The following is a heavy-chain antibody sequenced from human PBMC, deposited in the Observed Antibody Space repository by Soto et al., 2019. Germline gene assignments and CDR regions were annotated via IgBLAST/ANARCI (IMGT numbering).Heavy chain of an antibody. CDR3: ARSPGRSTSLEIYYYYYYGMDV. D-gene: IGHD2-2*01. CDR1: GGTFSSYA. CDR2: IIPISDTT. V-gene: IGHV1-69*01. Sequence: QVQLVQSGAEVKKPGSSVKVSCKASGGTFSSYAISWVRQAPGQGLEWMGGIIPISDTTNYAQKFQGRVTITAEESTSTAYMELSSLRSEDTAVYYWARSPGRSTSLEIYYYYYYGMDVWGQGNTVTVSS. J-gene: IGHJ6*02.